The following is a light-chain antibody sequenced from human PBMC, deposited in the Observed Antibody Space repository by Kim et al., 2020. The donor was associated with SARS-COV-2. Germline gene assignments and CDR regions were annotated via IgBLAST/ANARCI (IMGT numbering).Light chain of an antibody. V-gene: IGKV1-8*01. CDR1: QDIGSY. CDR2: AAS. J-gene: IGKJ1*01. CDR3: QQYYSYPWT. Sequence: GDRVTITCRASQDIGSYLAWYQQKPGKAPKLLIYAASTLQSGVPSRFSGTGSGTDFTLTISCLQSEDFATYYCQQYYSYPWTFGQGTKVDIK.